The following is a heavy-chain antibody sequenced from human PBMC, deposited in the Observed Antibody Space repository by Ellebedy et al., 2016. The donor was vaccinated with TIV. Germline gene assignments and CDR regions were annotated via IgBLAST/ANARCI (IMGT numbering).Heavy chain of an antibody. CDR2: IIPIFGTA. V-gene: IGHV1-69*13. D-gene: IGHD6-13*01. CDR3: ARVGSSSWYHSWYYYYMDV. J-gene: IGHJ6*03. CDR1: GGTFSSYA. Sequence: SVKVSCXASGGTFSSYAISWVRQAPGQGLEWMGGIIPIFGTANYAQKFQGRVTITADESTSTAYMELSSLRSEDTAVYYCARVGSSSWYHSWYYYYMDVWGKGTTVTVSS.